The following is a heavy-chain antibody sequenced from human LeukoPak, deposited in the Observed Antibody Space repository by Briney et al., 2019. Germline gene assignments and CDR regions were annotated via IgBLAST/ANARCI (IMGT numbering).Heavy chain of an antibody. CDR1: GYTFNDYY. V-gene: IGHV1-69-2*01. CDR3: ARGSRSFDWLRSYFDF. D-gene: IGHD3-9*01. CDR2: VDPEDGDT. Sequence: ASVKVSCKASGYTFNDYYIHWVQQAPGKGLEWMGRVDPEDGDTIYAEKFQGRVTITADTSTDTAFMDLSSLTSFDTAVYYCARGSRSFDWLRSYFDFWGQGTLVSVSP. J-gene: IGHJ4*02.